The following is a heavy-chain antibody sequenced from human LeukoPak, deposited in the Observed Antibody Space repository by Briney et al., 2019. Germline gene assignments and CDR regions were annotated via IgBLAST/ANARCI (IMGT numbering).Heavy chain of an antibody. CDR3: ARDYDSGSYSPY. J-gene: IGHJ4*02. D-gene: IGHD3-10*01. V-gene: IGHV1-69*01. CDR1: GGTFSSYA. Sequence: GSSVKVSCKASGGTFSSYAISWVRQAPGQGLEWMGGIIPIFGTANYAQKFQGRVTITADESTSTAHMELSSLRSEDTAVYYCARDYDSGSYSPYWGQGTLVTVSS. CDR2: IIPIFGTA.